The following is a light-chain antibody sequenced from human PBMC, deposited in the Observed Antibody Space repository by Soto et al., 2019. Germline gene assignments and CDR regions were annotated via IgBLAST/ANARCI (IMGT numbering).Light chain of an antibody. CDR1: QSISSY. Sequence: DIQITQSPSSLSASVGDRVAITCLASQSISSYLNWNQQKPGKAPKLLIYAASSLQSGVPSRFSGSGSGTDFTLTISSLQPEDFATYYCQQSYSTPPTFGQGTRLEIK. V-gene: IGKV1-39*01. CDR3: QQSYSTPPT. J-gene: IGKJ5*01. CDR2: AAS.